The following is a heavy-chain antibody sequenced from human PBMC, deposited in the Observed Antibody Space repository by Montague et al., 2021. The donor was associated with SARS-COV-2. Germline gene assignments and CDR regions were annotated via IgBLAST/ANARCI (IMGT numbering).Heavy chain of an antibody. CDR1: GFSLSTSGMC. CDR2: IDWDDDK. D-gene: IGHD3-9*01. Sequence: PALGKPTQTLTLTCTFSGFSLSTSGMCVSWIRQPPGKALEWLARIDWDDDKYYSTSLKTRLTISKDTPKNQVVLTMTNMDPVDTATYYCARRTYDILTGYDYGMDVWGQGTTVTVSS. CDR3: ARRTYDILTGYDYGMDV. V-gene: IGHV2-70*11. J-gene: IGHJ6*02.